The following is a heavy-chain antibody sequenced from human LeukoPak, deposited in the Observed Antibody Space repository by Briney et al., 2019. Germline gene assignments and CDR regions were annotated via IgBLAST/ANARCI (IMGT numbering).Heavy chain of an antibody. D-gene: IGHD1-26*01. Sequence: HSGGSLRLSCAASGFTFSSFWMSWVRQAPGKGLEWVANIKQDGSEKYYVDSVKGRFTISRDNTKNSLYLQLNSLRAEDTAVYYCAGRASYYFDYWGQGTLVAVSS. V-gene: IGHV3-7*01. CDR1: GFTFSSFW. J-gene: IGHJ4*02. CDR3: AGRASYYFDY. CDR2: IKQDGSEK.